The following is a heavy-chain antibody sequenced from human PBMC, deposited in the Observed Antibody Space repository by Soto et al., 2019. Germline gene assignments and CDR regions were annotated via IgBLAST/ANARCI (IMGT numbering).Heavy chain of an antibody. CDR2: IYYSGST. J-gene: IGHJ5*02. V-gene: IGHV4-59*08. D-gene: IGHD6-6*01. CDR3: ARRSSIAGKNWFDP. CDR1: GGSISSYY. Sequence: PSETLSLTCTVSGGSISSYYWSWIRQPPGKGLEWIGYIYYSGSTNYNPSLKSRVTISVDTSKNQFSLKPSSVTAADTAVYYCARRSSIAGKNWFDPWGQGTLVTVSS.